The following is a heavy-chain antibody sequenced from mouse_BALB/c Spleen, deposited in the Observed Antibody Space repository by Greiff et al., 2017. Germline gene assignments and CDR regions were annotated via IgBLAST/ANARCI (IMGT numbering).Heavy chain of an antibody. Sequence: EVKLEESGPGLVKPSQSLSLTCSVTGYSITSGYYWNWIRQFPGNKLEWMGYISYDGSNNYNPSLKNRISITRDTSKNQFFLKLNSVTTEDTATYYCARDRGWLRDFDYWGQGTTLTVSS. CDR2: ISYDGSN. J-gene: IGHJ2*01. V-gene: IGHV3-6*02. CDR1: GYSITSGYY. D-gene: IGHD2-3*01. CDR3: ARDRGWLRDFDY.